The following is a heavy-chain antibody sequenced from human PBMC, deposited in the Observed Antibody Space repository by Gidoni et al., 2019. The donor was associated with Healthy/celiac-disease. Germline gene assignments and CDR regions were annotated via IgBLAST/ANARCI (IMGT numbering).Heavy chain of an antibody. J-gene: IGHJ4*02. CDR3: AGPDAAVGSNAFRY. Sequence: QVQLVQYGAEVKKPGASVKVSCKASGYNFTSYDINWVRQATGQGLEWMGWMNRNSGSTGYAQKFQGRVTMTRNTSISTAYMELSSLRSEDTAVYYCAGPDAAVGSNAFRYWGQGTLVTVSS. V-gene: IGHV1-8*01. D-gene: IGHD6-13*01. CDR2: MNRNSGST. CDR1: GYNFTSYD.